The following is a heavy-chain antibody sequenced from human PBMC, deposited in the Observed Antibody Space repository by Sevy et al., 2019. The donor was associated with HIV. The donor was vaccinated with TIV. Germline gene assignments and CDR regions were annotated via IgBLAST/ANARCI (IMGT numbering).Heavy chain of an antibody. D-gene: IGHD2-2*01. V-gene: IGHV3-15*01. Sequence: GGSLRLSCAASGLSFTSAWMSWVRQAPGKGLEWVGRIKSKTDGERTDYPAPVRGRFTISRDDSNSTLYLQMNSLETEDTAVYYCTTTLSTAHYMVVWGQGTTVTVSS. CDR1: GLSFTSAW. CDR3: TTTLSTAHYMVV. J-gene: IGHJ6*02. CDR2: IKSKTDGERT.